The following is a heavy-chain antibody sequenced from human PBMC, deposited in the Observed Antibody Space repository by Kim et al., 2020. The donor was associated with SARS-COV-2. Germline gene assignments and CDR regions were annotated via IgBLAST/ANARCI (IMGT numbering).Heavy chain of an antibody. J-gene: IGHJ6*02. Sequence: SETLSLTCTVSGGSISSYYWSWIRQPPGKGLEWIGYIYYSGSTNYNPSPKSRVTISVDTSKNQFSLKLSSVSAADTAMYFCARTYYFGSGCYYKPYYYCVGMDVWGLGATGSVSS. V-gene: IGHV4-59*01. CDR2: IYYSGST. D-gene: IGHD3-10*01. CDR1: GGSISSYY. CDR3: ARTYYFGSGCYYKPYYYCVGMDV.